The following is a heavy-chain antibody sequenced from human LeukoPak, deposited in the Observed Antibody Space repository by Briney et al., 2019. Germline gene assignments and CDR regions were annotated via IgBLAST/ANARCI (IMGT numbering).Heavy chain of an antibody. CDR2: INPNSGGT. CDR3: AGGITGGDF. CDR1: GYTFTGYY. Sequence: ASVKVSFKASGYTFTGYYIHWVRQAPGQGLEWMGWINPNSGGTNYAQKFQGRVTMTRDTSISTAYMELSRLRSDDTALYYCAGGITGGDFWGQGTLVTVSS. J-gene: IGHJ4*02. D-gene: IGHD1-14*01. V-gene: IGHV1-2*02.